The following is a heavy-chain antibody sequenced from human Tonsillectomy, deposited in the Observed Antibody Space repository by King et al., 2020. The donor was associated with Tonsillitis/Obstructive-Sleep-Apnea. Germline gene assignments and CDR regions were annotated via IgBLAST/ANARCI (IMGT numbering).Heavy chain of an antibody. V-gene: IGHV4-59*08. J-gene: IGHJ6*03. CDR2: IYYSGST. Sequence: VQLQESGPGLVKPSETLSLTCTVSGASISSYYWSWIRHPPGKGLEWIGYIYYSGSTNYNPSLKSRVTISIDTSKNQLSLKLSSVTAADTAVYYCARGGGYYYMDVWGKGTTVTVSS. CDR3: ARGGGYYYMDV. CDR1: GASISSYY. D-gene: IGHD2-15*01.